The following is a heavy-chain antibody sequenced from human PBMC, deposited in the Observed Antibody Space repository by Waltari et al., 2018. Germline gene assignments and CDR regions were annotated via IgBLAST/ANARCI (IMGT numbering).Heavy chain of an antibody. CDR2: IYHGGDT. D-gene: IGHD2-2*01. V-gene: IGHV4-38-2*01. CDR1: GYLLSGGYY. Sequence: QVQLQESGPGLVKPSETLWLTCGVSGYLLSGGYYWAWVRQPPGKGLEWIATIYHGGDTFYNPSLKSRLTISLDTSKNQFSLSLTSVTAADTAVYFCTTNGLGYCTSATCRRFDYWGQGTVVTVSS. J-gene: IGHJ4*02. CDR3: TTNGLGYCTSATCRRFDY.